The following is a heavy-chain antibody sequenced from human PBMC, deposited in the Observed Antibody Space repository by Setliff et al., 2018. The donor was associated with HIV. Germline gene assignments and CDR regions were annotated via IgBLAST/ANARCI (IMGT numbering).Heavy chain of an antibody. D-gene: IGHD3-3*01. CDR1: GGSISSGDYY. V-gene: IGHV4-31*03. CDR2: IYYTGST. J-gene: IGHJ4*02. Sequence: PSETLSLTCTVSGGSISSGDYYWSWIRQHPRKGLEWIGYIYYTGSTYYNPSLKSRVTISVDTSKNQFSLKLSSVTAADTAVYYCARGGGFWSGQLDFWGQGTLVTVSS. CDR3: ARGGGFWSGQLDF.